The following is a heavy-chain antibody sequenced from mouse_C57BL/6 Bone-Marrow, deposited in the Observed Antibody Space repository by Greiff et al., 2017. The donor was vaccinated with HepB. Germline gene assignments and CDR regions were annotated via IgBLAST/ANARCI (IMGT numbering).Heavy chain of an antibody. D-gene: IGHD1-1*01. CDR3: ATNYGSSYYYYAMDY. CDR1: GFTFSSYA. V-gene: IGHV5-4*01. Sequence: EVHLVESGGGLVKPGGSLKLSCAASGFTFSSYAMSWVRQTPEKRLEWVATISDGGSYTYYPDNVKGRFTISRDNAKNNLYLQMSHLKSEDTAMYYCATNYGSSYYYYAMDYWGQGTSVTVSS. J-gene: IGHJ4*01. CDR2: ISDGGSYT.